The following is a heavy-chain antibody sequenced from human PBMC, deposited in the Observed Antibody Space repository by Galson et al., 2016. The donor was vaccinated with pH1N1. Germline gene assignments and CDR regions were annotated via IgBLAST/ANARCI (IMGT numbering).Heavy chain of an antibody. CDR3: ARHQSSSDDYFFYNMDV. CDR1: GYIFSTFW. V-gene: IGHV5-51*01. J-gene: IGHJ6*02. CDR2: VYPGDSDT. D-gene: IGHD6-6*01. Sequence: QSGAEVKKPGESLKISCKGSGYIFSTFWIGWVRQMPGKGLEWMGTVYPGDSDTRYNPSFKGQVTISVDKSISTAYLKWSSLKASDSAIYFCARHQSSSDDYFFYNMDVWGQGTTVTVSS.